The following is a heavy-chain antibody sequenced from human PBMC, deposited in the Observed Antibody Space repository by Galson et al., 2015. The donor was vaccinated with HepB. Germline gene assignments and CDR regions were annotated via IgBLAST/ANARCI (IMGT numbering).Heavy chain of an antibody. J-gene: IGHJ5*02. CDR3: ARHLSHRHFGYISYYYFKS. Sequence: ETLSLTCTVSEGSLDSDSYYWGWIRQPPGKGLEWIGSLYYTGSTYYNPSLKSRVTISADTSEKHFSLKLRSVTAADTAVYYCARHLSHRHFGYISYYYFKSWGQGILVTVSS. D-gene: IGHD3/OR15-3a*01. CDR1: EGSLDSDSYY. V-gene: IGHV4-39*01. CDR2: LYYTGST.